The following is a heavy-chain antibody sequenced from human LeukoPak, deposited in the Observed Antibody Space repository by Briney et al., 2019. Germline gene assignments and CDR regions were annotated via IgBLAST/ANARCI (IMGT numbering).Heavy chain of an antibody. CDR3: ARDLRGGVDP. Sequence: GGSLRLSCAASGFTFSSYGMHWVRQALGKGLEWVAVIWYDGSNKYYADSVKGRFTISRDNSKNTLYLQMNSLRAEDTAVYYCARDLRGGVDPWGQGTLVTVSS. CDR2: IWYDGSNK. V-gene: IGHV3-33*01. D-gene: IGHD3-16*01. CDR1: GFTFSSYG. J-gene: IGHJ5*02.